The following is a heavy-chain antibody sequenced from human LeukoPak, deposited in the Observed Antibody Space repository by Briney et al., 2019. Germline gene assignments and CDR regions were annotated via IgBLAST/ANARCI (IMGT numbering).Heavy chain of an antibody. Sequence: ASVRVSCKASGYTFTGYYMHWVRQAPGQGLEWMGWINPNSGGTNYAQKFQGRVTMTRDTSISTAYMELSGLRSDDTAVYYCARWVWGYCSSTSCYRFDPWGQGTLVTVSS. V-gene: IGHV1-2*02. CDR2: INPNSGGT. CDR1: GYTFTGYY. J-gene: IGHJ5*02. D-gene: IGHD2-2*01. CDR3: ARWVWGYCSSTSCYRFDP.